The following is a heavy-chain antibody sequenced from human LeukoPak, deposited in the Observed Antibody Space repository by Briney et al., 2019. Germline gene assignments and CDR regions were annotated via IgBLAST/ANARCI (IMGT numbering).Heavy chain of an antibody. Sequence: GGSLRLSCAASGFTFSDYYMSWVRQAPGKGLEWVANIKQDGSEKYYVDSVKGRFTISRDNAKNSLYLQMNSLRAEDTAVYYCARLKLLWSNYFDYWGQGTPVTVSS. D-gene: IGHD2-2*01. CDR2: IKQDGSEK. CDR3: ARLKLLWSNYFDY. CDR1: GFTFSDYY. V-gene: IGHV3-7*01. J-gene: IGHJ4*02.